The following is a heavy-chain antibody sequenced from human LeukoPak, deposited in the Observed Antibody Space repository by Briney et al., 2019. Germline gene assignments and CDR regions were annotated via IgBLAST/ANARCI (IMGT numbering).Heavy chain of an antibody. CDR3: AREDRGYCSGGSCPFRYYYYMDV. CDR1: GGSISSYY. V-gene: IGHV4-59*12. D-gene: IGHD2-15*01. Sequence: PSETLSLTCTVSGGSISSYYWSWIRQPPGKGLEWIGYIYYSGSTNYNPSLKSRVTISVDTSKNQFSLKLSSVTAADTAVYYCAREDRGYCSGGSCPFRYYYYMDVWGKGTTVTVSS. J-gene: IGHJ6*03. CDR2: IYYSGST.